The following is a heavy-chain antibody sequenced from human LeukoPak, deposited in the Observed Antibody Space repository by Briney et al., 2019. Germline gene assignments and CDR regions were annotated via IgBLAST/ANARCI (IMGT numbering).Heavy chain of an antibody. Sequence: ASVKVSCKASGGTFISYAISGVRQAPGQGLEWMGRIIPILGIANYAQKFQGRVTITADKSTSTAYMELNSLRSEDTAVYYCARGFPGIAAAGTGDYWGQGTLVTVSS. V-gene: IGHV1-69*04. CDR1: GGTFISYA. CDR3: ARGFPGIAAAGTGDY. CDR2: IIPILGIA. D-gene: IGHD6-13*01. J-gene: IGHJ4*02.